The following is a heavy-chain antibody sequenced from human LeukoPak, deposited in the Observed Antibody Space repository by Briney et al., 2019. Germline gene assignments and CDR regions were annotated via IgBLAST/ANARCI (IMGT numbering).Heavy chain of an antibody. J-gene: IGHJ4*02. CDR2: IYSGGST. CDR1: GFTVSSNY. V-gene: IGHV3-53*01. D-gene: IGHD1/OR15-1a*01. CDR3: ARTTWSLDDY. Sequence: GGSLRLSCAASGFTVSSNYMSWVCQAPGKGLEWVSVIYSGGSTYYADSVKGRFTISRDNSKNTLYLQMNSLRAEDTAVYYCARTTWSLDDYWGQGTLVTVSS.